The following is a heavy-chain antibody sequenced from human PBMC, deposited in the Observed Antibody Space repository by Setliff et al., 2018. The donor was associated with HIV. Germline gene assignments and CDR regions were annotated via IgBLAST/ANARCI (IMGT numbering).Heavy chain of an antibody. Sequence: ASVKVSCKASGYTFTGYYMHWVRQAPGQGLEWMGWINPNSGGTNYAQKFQGWVTMTRDTSISTAYMELSRLRSDDTAVYYCARSRYSGSYPPHAFDIWGQGTMVTVSS. CDR3: ARSRYSGSYPPHAFDI. V-gene: IGHV1-2*04. CDR1: GYTFTGYY. J-gene: IGHJ3*02. CDR2: INPNSGGT. D-gene: IGHD1-26*01.